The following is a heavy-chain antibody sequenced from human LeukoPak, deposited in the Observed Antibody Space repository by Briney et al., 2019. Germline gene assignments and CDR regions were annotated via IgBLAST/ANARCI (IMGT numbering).Heavy chain of an antibody. D-gene: IGHD5-12*01. Sequence: PSETLSLTCAVYGGSFSGYYWSWIRQPPGKGLEWIGEINHSGSTNYNPSLKSRVTISVDTSKNQFSLKLSSVTAADTAVYYCARERDGYNYLDYWGQGTLVTVSS. CDR1: GGSFSGYY. CDR2: INHSGST. CDR3: ARERDGYNYLDY. V-gene: IGHV4-34*09. J-gene: IGHJ4*02.